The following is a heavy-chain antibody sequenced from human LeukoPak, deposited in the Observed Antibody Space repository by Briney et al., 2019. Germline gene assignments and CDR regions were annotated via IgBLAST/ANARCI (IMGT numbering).Heavy chain of an antibody. CDR1: GFTFSNYW. V-gene: IGHV3-7*03. CDR3: TRNSLDY. CDR2: IKQDGSEK. J-gene: IGHJ4*02. Sequence: PGGSLRLSCVASGFTFSNYWMNWVRQAPGKGLEWVANIKQDGSEKFYVDSVKGRFTISRDNAENSLYLQMNSLRAEDTAVYYCTRNSLDYWGLGTLVTVSS.